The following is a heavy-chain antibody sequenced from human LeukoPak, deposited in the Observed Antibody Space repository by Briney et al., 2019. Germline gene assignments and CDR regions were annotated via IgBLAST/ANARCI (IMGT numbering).Heavy chain of an antibody. V-gene: IGHV3-66*01. CDR2: ISSGGGT. J-gene: IGHJ6*02. Sequence: PGGSLRLSCAASGVTVISNYMTWVRQAPGKGLEWVSVISSGGGTYYAGSVKGRFTISRDISKNTVYLQMNSLRAEDTAVYYCARASPADYYGLDVWGQGTAVTVSS. CDR1: GVTVISNY. D-gene: IGHD6-6*01. CDR3: ARASPADYYGLDV.